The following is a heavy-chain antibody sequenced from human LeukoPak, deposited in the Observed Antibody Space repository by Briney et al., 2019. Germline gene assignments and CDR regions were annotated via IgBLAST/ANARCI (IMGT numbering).Heavy chain of an antibody. CDR3: AKSPYYYGSGSYSDY. CDR1: GFTFSSYA. J-gene: IGHJ4*02. CDR2: ISGSGDST. Sequence: PGGSLRLSCAASGFTFSSYAMSWVRQAPGKGLEWVSAISGSGDSTYYADSVKGRFTISRDISKTTLYLQMNSLRAEDTAVYYCAKSPYYYGSGSYSDYWGQGTLVTVSS. D-gene: IGHD3-10*01. V-gene: IGHV3-23*01.